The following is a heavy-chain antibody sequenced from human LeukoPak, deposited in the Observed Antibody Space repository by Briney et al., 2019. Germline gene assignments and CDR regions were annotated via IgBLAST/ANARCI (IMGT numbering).Heavy chain of an antibody. CDR3: AKGGRYSSGWDYFDY. V-gene: IGHV3-9*03. CDR2: ISWARGSL. CDR1: RFTSDAYT. Sequence: YLCRYCAASRFTSDAYTMQRLPQAPGQGLEGGIGISWARGSLGYADSVKGRFTISRDNDKNCLYLQMNSLRAEEMALYYCAKGGRYSSGWDYFDYWGQGTLVTVSS. D-gene: IGHD6-19*01. J-gene: IGHJ4*02.